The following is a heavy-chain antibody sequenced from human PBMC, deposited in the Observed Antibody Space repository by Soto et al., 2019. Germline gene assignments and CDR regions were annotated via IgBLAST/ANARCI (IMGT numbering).Heavy chain of an antibody. V-gene: IGHV4-31*03. D-gene: IGHD2-2*01. Sequence: QVQLQESGPGLVKPSQTLSLTCTVSGGSISSGGYYWSWIRQHPGKGLEWIGYIYYSGGTYYNPSLKSRVTISVDTSKNQFSLKLSSVTAADTAVYYCARFVGYCSSTSCYLGWFDPWGQGTLVTVSS. CDR3: ARFVGYCSSTSCYLGWFDP. J-gene: IGHJ5*02. CDR2: IYYSGGT. CDR1: GGSISSGGYY.